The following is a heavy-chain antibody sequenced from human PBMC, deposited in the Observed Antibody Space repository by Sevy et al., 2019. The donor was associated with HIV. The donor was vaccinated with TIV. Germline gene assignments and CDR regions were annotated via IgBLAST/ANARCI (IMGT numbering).Heavy chain of an antibody. D-gene: IGHD3-22*01. J-gene: IGHJ5*02. V-gene: IGHV1-8*01. CDR1: GYTFTSYD. CDR2: MNPNSGNT. Sequence: ASVKVSCKASGYTFTSYDINWVRQATGQGLEWMGWMNPNSGNTGYAQMFQGRVTMTRNTSISTAYMELSSLRSEDTAVYYCARSYYYDSSGYYSWFDPWGQGTLVTVSS. CDR3: ARSYYYDSSGYYSWFDP.